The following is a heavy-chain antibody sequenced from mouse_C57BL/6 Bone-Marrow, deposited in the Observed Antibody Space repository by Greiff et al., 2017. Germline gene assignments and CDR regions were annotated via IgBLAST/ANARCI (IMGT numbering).Heavy chain of an antibody. J-gene: IGHJ4*01. CDR2: IDPSDSET. CDR1: GYTFPSYW. D-gene: IGHD2-1*01. Sequence: QVQLKQSGAELVRPGSSVKLSCKASGYTFPSYWMDWVKQRPGHGLEWIGNIDPSDSETHYNQKFKDKATLTVDKSSSTAYMQLSRLTSEDSAVYYFALWYAYAMDYWGQGTSVTVSS. CDR3: ALWYAYAMDY. V-gene: IGHV1-61*01.